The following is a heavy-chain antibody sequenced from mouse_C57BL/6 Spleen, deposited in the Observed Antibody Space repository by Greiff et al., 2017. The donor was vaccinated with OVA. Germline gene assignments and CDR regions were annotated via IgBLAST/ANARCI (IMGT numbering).Heavy chain of an antibody. CDR1: GYTFTSYW. D-gene: IGHD1-1*01. V-gene: IGHV1-74*01. Sequence: QVQLQQPGAVLVKPGASVKVSCKASGYTFTSYWMHWVKQRPGQGLEWIGMIHPSDSDTNYNQKFKGKSTLTVDKSSSTAYMQLSSLTSEDSAVYYCARYGTFYAMDYWGQGTSVTVSS. CDR2: IHPSDSDT. J-gene: IGHJ4*01. CDR3: ARYGTFYAMDY.